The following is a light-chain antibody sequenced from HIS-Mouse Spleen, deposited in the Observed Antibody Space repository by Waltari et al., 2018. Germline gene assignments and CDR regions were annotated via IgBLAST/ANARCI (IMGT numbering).Light chain of an antibody. CDR3: YSTDSSGNHRV. V-gene: IGLV3-10*01. Sequence: SYELTQPPSVSVSPGQTARITCSGDALPKKYAYWYQKKSGQAPVLVLYEDSKRPSGIPERFAGSSSGTMATLTISGAQVEDEADYYCYSTDSSGNHRVFGGGTKLTVL. CDR2: EDS. J-gene: IGLJ2*01. CDR1: ALPKKY.